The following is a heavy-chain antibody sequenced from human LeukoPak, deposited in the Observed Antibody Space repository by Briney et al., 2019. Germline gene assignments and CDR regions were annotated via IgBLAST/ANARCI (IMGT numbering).Heavy chain of an antibody. CDR1: GFTFSSYN. CDR3: ARAPPSYSGSYYGGHFDY. CDR2: ISSSNSYI. V-gene: IGHV3-21*01. D-gene: IGHD1-26*01. J-gene: IGHJ4*02. Sequence: PGGSLRLSCAASGFTFSSYNMNWVRQAPGKGLEWVSSISSSNSYIYYTDSVKGRFTISRDNAKNSLYLQMNSLRAEDTAVYYCARAPPSYSGSYYGGHFDYWGQGTLVTVSS.